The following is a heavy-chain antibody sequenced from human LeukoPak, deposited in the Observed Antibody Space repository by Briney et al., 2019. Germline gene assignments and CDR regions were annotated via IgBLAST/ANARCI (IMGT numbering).Heavy chain of an antibody. Sequence: PSETLSFTCTVSGGSISSGDYYWSWIRQPPGKGLEWIGYIYYSGSTYYNPSLKGRVTISVDTSKNQFSLKLSSVTAADTAVYYCARDHVGYYYYGMDVWGQGTTVTVSS. CDR2: IYYSGST. CDR3: ARDHVGYYYYGMDV. D-gene: IGHD1-26*01. CDR1: GGSISSGDYY. V-gene: IGHV4-30-4*01. J-gene: IGHJ6*02.